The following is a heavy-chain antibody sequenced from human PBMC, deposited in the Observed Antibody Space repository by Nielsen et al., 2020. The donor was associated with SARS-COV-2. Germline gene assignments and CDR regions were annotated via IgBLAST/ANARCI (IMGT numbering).Heavy chain of an antibody. CDR3: AKVSVEAGTLPPFDY. CDR1: GFTFSSYA. V-gene: IGHV3-30-3*01. D-gene: IGHD4-23*01. Sequence: GESLKISCAASGFTFSSYAMHWVRQAPGKGLEWVAVISYDGSNKYYADSVKGRFTISRDNAKNSLYLQMNSLRAEDTAIYYCAKVSVEAGTLPPFDYWGQGTLVTVSS. J-gene: IGHJ4*02. CDR2: ISYDGSNK.